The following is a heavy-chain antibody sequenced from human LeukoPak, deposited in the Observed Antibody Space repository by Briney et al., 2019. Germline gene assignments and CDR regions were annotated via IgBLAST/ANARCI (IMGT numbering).Heavy chain of an antibody. V-gene: IGHV3-72*01. Sequence: EGSLRLSCAASGFTFSDHYIDWVRQAPGKGLEWVARTRNKVNSYTTAYAASVTGRFTVSRDDSSNSVYLQMNSLKIEDTAVYYCARSMHGEGRRIIDFDYWGQGSLLTVSS. D-gene: IGHD2-21*01. J-gene: IGHJ4*02. CDR2: TRNKVNSYTT. CDR1: GFTFSDHY. CDR3: ARSMHGEGRRIIDFDY.